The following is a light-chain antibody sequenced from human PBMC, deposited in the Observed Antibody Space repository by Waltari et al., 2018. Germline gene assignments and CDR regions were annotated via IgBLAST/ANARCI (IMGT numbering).Light chain of an antibody. Sequence: SYELTQPPSVSVSPGQTARITCSGHALPKKYAFSYQQKSGQAPVLIIYDDNKRPSGIPERFSGSSSGTMATLTISGAQVEDEADYYCYSTDSTGNHVVFGGGTKLTVL. J-gene: IGLJ2*01. CDR3: YSTDSTGNHVV. CDR1: ALPKKY. CDR2: DDN. V-gene: IGLV3-10*01.